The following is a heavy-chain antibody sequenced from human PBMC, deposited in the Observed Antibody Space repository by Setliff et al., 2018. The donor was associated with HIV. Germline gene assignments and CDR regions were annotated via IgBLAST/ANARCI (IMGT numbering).Heavy chain of an antibody. Sequence: ASVKVSCKASGYDFKIYDINWVRQVAGQGLEWMGWITPGTGNTGYPQNFSGRVTMTRNTSINTVYMELSSLRSEDTAIYFCARGKIPSWRLTMFDFWGQGTPVTVSS. CDR2: ITPGTGNT. J-gene: IGHJ4*02. V-gene: IGHV1-8*01. CDR1: GYDFKIYD. D-gene: IGHD1-1*01. CDR3: ARGKIPSWRLTMFDF.